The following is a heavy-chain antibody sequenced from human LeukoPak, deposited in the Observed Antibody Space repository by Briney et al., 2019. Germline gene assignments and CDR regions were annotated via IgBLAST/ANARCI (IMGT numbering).Heavy chain of an antibody. Sequence: SETLSLTCAVYGGSFSGYYWSWIRQPPGKGLEWIGEINHSGSTNYNPSLKSRVTISVDTSKNQFSLKLSSVTAADTAVYYCARPTGGIAAAGNWFDPWGQGTLVTVSS. J-gene: IGHJ5*02. CDR3: ARPTGGIAAAGNWFDP. D-gene: IGHD6-13*01. V-gene: IGHV4-34*01. CDR2: INHSGST. CDR1: GGSFSGYY.